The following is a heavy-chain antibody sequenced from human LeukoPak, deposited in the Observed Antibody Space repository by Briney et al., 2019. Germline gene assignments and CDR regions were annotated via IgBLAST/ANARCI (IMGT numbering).Heavy chain of an antibody. D-gene: IGHD3-16*02. Sequence: SQTLSLTCTVSGGSISSGSYYWSWIRQPAGKGLEWIGRIYTSGSTNYNPSLKSRVTISVDTSKNQFSLKLSSVTAADTAVYYCARGPPYYDYVWGSYRFDYWGQGTLVTVSS. CDR3: ARGPPYYDYVWGSYRFDY. J-gene: IGHJ4*02. CDR1: GGSISSGSYY. V-gene: IGHV4-61*02. CDR2: IYTSGST.